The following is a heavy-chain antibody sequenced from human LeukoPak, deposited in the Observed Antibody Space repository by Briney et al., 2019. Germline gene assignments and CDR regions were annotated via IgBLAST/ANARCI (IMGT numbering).Heavy chain of an antibody. D-gene: IGHD6-13*01. CDR3: ARDPYSSSWYYFDY. CDR2: IYNIRTT. V-gene: IGHV4-39*07. J-gene: IGHJ4*02. CDR1: GGSVTSNNFH. Sequence: SETLSLTCNVSGGSVTSNNFHWGWIRQPPGKGLEWIGIIYNIRTTSYSPSLKSRVTISVDTSKNQFSLKLSSVTAADTAVYYCARDPYSSSWYYFDYWGQGTLVTVSS.